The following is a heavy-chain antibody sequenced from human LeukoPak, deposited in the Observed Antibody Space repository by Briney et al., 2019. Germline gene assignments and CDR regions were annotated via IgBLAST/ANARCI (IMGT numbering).Heavy chain of an antibody. V-gene: IGHV1-18*01. D-gene: IGHD6-13*01. CDR3: AREIAAAGRSREDY. CDR2: ISAYNGNT. J-gene: IGHJ4*02. Sequence: ASVKVSCKASGYTFTSYGISWVRQAPGQGLEWMGWISAYNGNTNYAQKLQGRVTMTRDTSTSTVYMELSSLRSEDTAVYYCAREIAAAGRSREDYWGQGTLVIVSS. CDR1: GYTFTSYG.